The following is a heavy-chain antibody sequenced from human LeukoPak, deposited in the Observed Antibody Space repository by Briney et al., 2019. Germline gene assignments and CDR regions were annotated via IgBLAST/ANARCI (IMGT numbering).Heavy chain of an antibody. D-gene: IGHD6-13*01. CDR1: GGSFSGYY. CDR3: ARHYPPVIAAAGPLYWFDP. V-gene: IGHV4-59*08. J-gene: IGHJ5*02. Sequence: PSETLSLTCAVYGGSFSGYYWSWIRQPPGKGLEWIGYIYYSGSTNYNPSLKSRVTISVDTSKNQFSLKLSSVTAADTAVYYCARHYPPVIAAAGPLYWFDPWGQGTLVTVSS. CDR2: IYYSGST.